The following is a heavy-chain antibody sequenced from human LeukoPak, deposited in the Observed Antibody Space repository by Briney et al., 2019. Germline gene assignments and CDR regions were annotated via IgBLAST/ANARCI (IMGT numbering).Heavy chain of an antibody. CDR2: IYPSDSET. CDR1: GYTFSTYW. J-gene: IGHJ6*02. D-gene: IGHD5/OR15-5a*01. Sequence: GESQKISCKASGYTFSTYWIAWVRQMPGKGLEWMGIIYPSDSETRYSPSFQGQVTISVDKSISTAYLQWRSLKASDTAMYYCARRRAASTIYHYSMDFWGHGTTVIVSS. CDR3: ARRRAASTIYHYSMDF. V-gene: IGHV5-51*01.